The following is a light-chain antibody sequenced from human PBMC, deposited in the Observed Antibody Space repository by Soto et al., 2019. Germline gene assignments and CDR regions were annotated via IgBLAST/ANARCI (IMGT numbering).Light chain of an antibody. J-gene: IGKJ5*01. Sequence: LTQSPDALSVSLGERATINCKSSQSVLYNSNNKNYFAWYQQKPGQPPKLLIYWASTRASGVPDRFSGSGSGTDFTLTIGSLQPDDFATYYCQQSYSTPITFGQGTRLEIK. CDR1: QSVLYNSNNKNY. CDR2: WAS. V-gene: IGKV4-1*01. CDR3: QQSYSTPIT.